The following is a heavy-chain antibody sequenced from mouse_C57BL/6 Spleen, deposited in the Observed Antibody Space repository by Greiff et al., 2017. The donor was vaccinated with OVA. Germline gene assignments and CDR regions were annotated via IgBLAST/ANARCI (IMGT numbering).Heavy chain of an antibody. V-gene: IGHV1-82*01. J-gene: IGHJ2*01. CDR1: GYAFSSSW. CDR3: ARESFYYFDY. Sequence: VKLMESGPELVKPGASVKISCKASGYAFSSSWMNWVKQRPGKGLEWIGRIYPGDGDTNYNGKFKGKATLTADKSSSTAYMQLSSLTSEDSAVYFCARESFYYFDYWGQGTTLTVSS. CDR2: IYPGDGDT.